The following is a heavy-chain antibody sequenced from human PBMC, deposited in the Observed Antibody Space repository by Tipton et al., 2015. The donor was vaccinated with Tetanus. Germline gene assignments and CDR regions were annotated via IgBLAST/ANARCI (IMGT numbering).Heavy chain of an antibody. V-gene: IGHV4-59*01. CDR2: IYYSGGT. CDR1: GGSISSYY. CDR3: ARSYSSSWYYYGMDV. D-gene: IGHD6-13*01. J-gene: IGHJ6*02. Sequence: TLSLTCTVSGGSISSYYWSWVRQPPGKGLEWIGYIYYSGGTNYNPSLKSRVTISVDTPKNQFSLKLSSVTAADTAAYYCARSYSSSWYYYGMDVWGQVTTVTVSS.